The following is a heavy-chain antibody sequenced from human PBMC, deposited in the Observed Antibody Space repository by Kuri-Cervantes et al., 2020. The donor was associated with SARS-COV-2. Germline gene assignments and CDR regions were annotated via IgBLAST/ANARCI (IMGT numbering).Heavy chain of an antibody. CDR2: ISGSGGST. V-gene: IGHV3-23*01. J-gene: IGHJ5*02. D-gene: IGHD6-13*01. Sequence: GESLKISCAASGFTFSSYAMSWVRQAPGKGLEWVSAISGSGGSTYYADSVKGRFTISRDNSKYTLYLQMNSLRAEDTAVYYCAKVQQLGSSWYWFDPWGQGTLVTVSS. CDR3: AKVQQLGSSWYWFDP. CDR1: GFTFSSYA.